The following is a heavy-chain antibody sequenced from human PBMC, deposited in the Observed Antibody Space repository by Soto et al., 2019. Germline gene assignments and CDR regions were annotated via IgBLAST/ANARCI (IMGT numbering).Heavy chain of an antibody. D-gene: IGHD5-12*01. CDR1: GGSISSYY. CDR2: IYYSGST. Sequence: LSLTCTVSGGSISSYYWSWIRQPPGKGLEWIGYIYYSGSTNYNPSLKSRVTISVDTSKNQFSLKLSPVTAADTAVYYCAKRYSGYDDAFDIWGQGTMVIVSS. J-gene: IGHJ3*02. CDR3: AKRYSGYDDAFDI. V-gene: IGHV4-59*08.